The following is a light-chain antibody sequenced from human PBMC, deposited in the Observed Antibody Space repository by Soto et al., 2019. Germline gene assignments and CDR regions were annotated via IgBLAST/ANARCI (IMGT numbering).Light chain of an antibody. CDR2: AAS. CDR1: QSIRTY. CDR3: QQGYSTLT. Sequence: IQMTQSPSSLSASVGDRVTITCRASQSIRTYLNWYQQKPGKAPKLLISAASSLQSGVPSRFSGFGSGTDFTLTITSLQPEDFAVYYCQQGYSTLTFGQGTRLEI. V-gene: IGKV1-39*01. J-gene: IGKJ5*01.